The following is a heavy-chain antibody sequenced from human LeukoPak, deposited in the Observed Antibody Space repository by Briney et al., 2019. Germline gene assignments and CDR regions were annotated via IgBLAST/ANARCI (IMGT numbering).Heavy chain of an antibody. V-gene: IGHV1-3*01. D-gene: IGHD2-15*01. CDR2: INAGNGNT. CDR3: ARGGYRSGGSCYSGWFDP. CDR1: GYTFTSYA. J-gene: IGHJ5*02. Sequence: ASVKVSCKASGYTFTSYAMHWVRQAPGQRLEWMGWINAGNGNTKYSQKFQGRVTITRDTSASTAYMELSSLRSEDTAVYYCARGGYRSGGSCYSGWFDPWGQGTLVTVSS.